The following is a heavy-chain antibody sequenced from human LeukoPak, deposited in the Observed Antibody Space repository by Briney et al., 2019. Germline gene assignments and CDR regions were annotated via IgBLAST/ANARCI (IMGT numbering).Heavy chain of an antibody. D-gene: IGHD1-26*01. Sequence: GGSLRLSCAASGFTFSSYGMHWVRQAPGKGLEWVAVISYLGDDQFYAESVKGRFTISRDNSKKTVFLQMNSLRGEDTAAYYCAKNGSRGPLYYYGMDVGAGGTRVMVSS. CDR2: ISYLGDDQ. V-gene: IGHV3-30*18. CDR1: GFTFSSYG. J-gene: IGHJ6*04. CDR3: AKNGSRGPLYYYGMDV.